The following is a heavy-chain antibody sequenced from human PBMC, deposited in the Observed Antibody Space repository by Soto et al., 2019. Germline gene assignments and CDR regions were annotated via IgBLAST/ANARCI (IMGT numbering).Heavy chain of an antibody. CDR1: GFSLSTSGVG. D-gene: IGHD6-19*01. J-gene: IGHJ4*02. V-gene: IGHV2-5*02. CDR3: ENRRNQWLVFDY. Sequence: QITLKESGPTLVKPPQTLTLTCTFSGFSLSTSGVGVGWIRQPPGKALEWLALIYWDEDKRNSPSLMSRHASTQHTSENQVVLTMTNMDPVDTGTYYCENRRNQWLVFDYWGQGTLVTVSS. CDR2: IYWDEDK.